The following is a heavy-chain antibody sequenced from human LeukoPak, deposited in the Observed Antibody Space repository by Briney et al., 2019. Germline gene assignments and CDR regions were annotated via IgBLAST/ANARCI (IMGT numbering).Heavy chain of an antibody. CDR1: GGSISSSSYY. V-gene: IGHV4-39*01. D-gene: IGHD5-24*01. Sequence: SETLSPTCTVSGGSISSSSYYWGWIRQPPGKGLEWIGSIYYSGSTYYNPSLKSRVTISVDTSKNQFSLKLSSVTAADTAVYYCARHLMANWFDPWGQGTLVTVSS. CDR2: IYYSGST. J-gene: IGHJ5*02. CDR3: ARHLMANWFDP.